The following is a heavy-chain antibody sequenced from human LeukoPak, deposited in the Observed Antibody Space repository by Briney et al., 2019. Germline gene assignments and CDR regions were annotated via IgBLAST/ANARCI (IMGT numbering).Heavy chain of an antibody. V-gene: IGHV1-69*05. CDR2: IIPIFGTA. CDR3: ARAGSDDFWSGRGYYYYYYMDV. D-gene: IGHD3-3*01. J-gene: IGHJ6*03. CDR1: GGTFSSYA. Sequence: SVKVSCKASGGTFSSYAISWVRQAPGQGLEWMGGIIPIFGTANYAQKFQGRVTITTDESTSTAYMELSSLRSEDTAVYYCARAGSDDFWSGRGYYYYYYMDVWGKGTTVTVSS.